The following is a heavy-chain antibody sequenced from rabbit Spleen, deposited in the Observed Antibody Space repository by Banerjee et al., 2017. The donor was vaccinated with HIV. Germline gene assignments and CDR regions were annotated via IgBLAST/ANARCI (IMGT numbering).Heavy chain of an antibody. CDR3: ARDLAGVIGWNFYL. V-gene: IGHV1S7*01. CDR1: GFTLNSYY. D-gene: IGHD4-1*01. J-gene: IGHJ4*01. CDR2: IDPVFGST. Sequence: QLKESGGGLVQPGGSLKLSCKASGFTLNSYYMNWVRQAPGKGLEWIGYIDPVFGSTYYASWVNGRFSISRENTQNTLYLQLNSLTAADTAIYFCARDLAGVIGWNFYLWGPGTLVTVS.